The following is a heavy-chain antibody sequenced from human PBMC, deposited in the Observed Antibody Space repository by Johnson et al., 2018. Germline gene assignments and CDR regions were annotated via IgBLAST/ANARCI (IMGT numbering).Heavy chain of an antibody. CDR3: ARDQGGGSSTSYRGRAFDI. Sequence: QVQLQESGPGLVKPSETLSLTCTVSGGSISSGNYYWGWIRQPPGKGLEWIGTGSTYYNPSLKSRVTLSLDTSKNPFSLRLSSVTAADTAIYYFARDQGGGSSTSYRGRAFDIWGQGTMVTVSS. D-gene: IGHD2-2*01. CDR1: GGSISSGNYY. V-gene: IGHV4-39*07. J-gene: IGHJ3*02. CDR2: GST.